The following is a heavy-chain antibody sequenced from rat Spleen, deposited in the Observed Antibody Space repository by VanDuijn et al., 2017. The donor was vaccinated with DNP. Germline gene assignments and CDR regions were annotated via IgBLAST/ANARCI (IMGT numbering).Heavy chain of an antibody. J-gene: IGHJ2*01. CDR1: GFTFSDYY. CDR2: ISSDGGSN. Sequence: EVQLVESGGGLVQPGRSLKLSCAASGFTFSDYYMAWVRQAPTKGLEWVAYISSDGGSNYNGDSVKGRFTISRDNAKSTLYLQMNSLRSEDTATYHCVRPHYYYGSYPHYWGQGVMVTVSS. CDR3: VRPHYYYGSYPHY. V-gene: IGHV5-22*01. D-gene: IGHD1-12*02.